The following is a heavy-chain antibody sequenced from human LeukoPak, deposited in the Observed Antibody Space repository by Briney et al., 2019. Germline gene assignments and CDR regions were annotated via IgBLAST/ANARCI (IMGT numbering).Heavy chain of an antibody. V-gene: IGHV3-64D*06. Sequence: GGSLRLSCSASGLTFSSYAMYWVRQAPGKGLEYVSVISHNGGSTYYAVSVKGRFTISRDNSKNTLYLQMSSLRDDDTAVYYCVATTMKKWGQGTLVTVSS. J-gene: IGHJ4*02. CDR1: GLTFSSYA. CDR2: ISHNGGST. CDR3: VATTMKK. D-gene: IGHD4-17*01.